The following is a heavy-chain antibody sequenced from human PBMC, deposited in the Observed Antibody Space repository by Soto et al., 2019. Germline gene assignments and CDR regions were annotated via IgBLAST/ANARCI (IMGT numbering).Heavy chain of an antibody. V-gene: IGHV3-43*01. Sequence: PGGSLRLSCAASGFTFDDYNMHWVRQAPGKGLEWVSLISRDGTNTNYAESVKGRFTISRDNSKNSLYLQMNSLRTEDTALYYCVKETYYYDVSSYHTLGSWGQGTLVTVSS. CDR3: VKETYYYDVSSYHTLGS. J-gene: IGHJ5*02. D-gene: IGHD3-22*01. CDR1: GFTFDDYN. CDR2: ISRDGTNT.